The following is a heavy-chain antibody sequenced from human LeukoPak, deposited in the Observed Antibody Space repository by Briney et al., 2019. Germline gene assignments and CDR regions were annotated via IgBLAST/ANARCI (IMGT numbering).Heavy chain of an antibody. CDR3: ARALVGYLSPTGVFDD. V-gene: IGHV6-1*01. Sequence: SQTLSLTCAISGDNVSSNRAAWNWIRQSPSRGLQWLGRTYYRSKWYHDYAISVSGRLTVNADTSKNQISLHLNSVTPEDTAVYYCARALVGYLSPTGVFDDWGQRTRVTVSS. J-gene: IGHJ4*02. D-gene: IGHD2-8*02. CDR1: GDNVSSNRAA. CDR2: TYYRSKWYH.